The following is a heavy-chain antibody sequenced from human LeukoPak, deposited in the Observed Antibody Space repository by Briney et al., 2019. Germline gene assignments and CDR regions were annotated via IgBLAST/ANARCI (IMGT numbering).Heavy chain of an antibody. Sequence: PGGSLRLSCAASGFTFSSYAMSWVRQAPGKGLVWVSRINTDGSSTSYADSAKGRFTISRDNAKNTLYLQMNSLRAEDTAVYYCAREAGYSSGWYEFDPWGQGTLVTVSS. CDR2: INTDGSST. D-gene: IGHD6-19*01. CDR1: GFTFSSYA. V-gene: IGHV3-74*01. CDR3: AREAGYSSGWYEFDP. J-gene: IGHJ5*02.